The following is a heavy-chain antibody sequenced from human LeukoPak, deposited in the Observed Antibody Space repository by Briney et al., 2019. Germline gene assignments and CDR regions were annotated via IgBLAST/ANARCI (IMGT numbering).Heavy chain of an antibody. Sequence: SETLSLTCTVSGDSLSSNTYYWGWVRQPPGKGLEWVGSIRFGGSTYYNPSLKSRVTVSGDTSKNQFSLRLTSVTAADTAVFYCARATVTGLYYFDFWGQGTLVTVSS. J-gene: IGHJ4*02. V-gene: IGHV4-39*07. CDR3: ARATVTGLYYFDF. D-gene: IGHD2-2*02. CDR1: GDSLSSNTYY. CDR2: IRFGGST.